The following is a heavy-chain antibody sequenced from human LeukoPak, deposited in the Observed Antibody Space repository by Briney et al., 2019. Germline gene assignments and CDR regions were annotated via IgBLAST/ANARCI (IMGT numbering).Heavy chain of an antibody. V-gene: IGHV1-2*02. CDR2: INPNSGGT. CDR3: ARDQARGYSSSYAFEI. Sequence: ASVKVSCKASGYTFTDYYMHWVRQAPGQGLEWMGWINPNSGGTNYAQKFQDRVTMTRDTSISTAYMKLSRLRSDDTAVYYCARDQARGYSSSYAFEIWGQGTVVTVSS. D-gene: IGHD5-18*01. J-gene: IGHJ3*02. CDR1: GYTFTDYY.